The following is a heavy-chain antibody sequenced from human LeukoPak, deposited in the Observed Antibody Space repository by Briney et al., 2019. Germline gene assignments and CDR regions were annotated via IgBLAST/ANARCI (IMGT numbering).Heavy chain of an antibody. D-gene: IGHD2-2*01. V-gene: IGHV1-58*02. J-gene: IGHJ6*02. Sequence: ASVKVSCKASGYTFSSHGISWVRQAPGQRLEWIGWIVVGSGNTNYAQKFQERVTITRDMSTSTAYMELSSLRSEDTAVYYCSSTSPGVDYYYGMDVWGQGTTVTASS. CDR1: GYTFSSHG. CDR3: SSTSPGVDYYYGMDV. CDR2: IVVGSGNT.